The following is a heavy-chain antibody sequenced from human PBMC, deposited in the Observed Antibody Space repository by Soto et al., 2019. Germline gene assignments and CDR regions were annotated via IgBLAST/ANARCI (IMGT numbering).Heavy chain of an antibody. CDR1: GYTFTSYY. CDR2: INPSGGST. Sequence: ASVKVSCKASGYTFTSYYMHWVRQAPGQELEWMGIINPSGGSTSYAQKFQGRVTMTRDTSTSTVYMELSSLRSEDTAVYYCARDRHYYDSICYYIHHYYGMDVWGQGTTVTVSS. D-gene: IGHD3-22*01. V-gene: IGHV1-46*01. J-gene: IGHJ6*02. CDR3: ARDRHYYDSICYYIHHYYGMDV.